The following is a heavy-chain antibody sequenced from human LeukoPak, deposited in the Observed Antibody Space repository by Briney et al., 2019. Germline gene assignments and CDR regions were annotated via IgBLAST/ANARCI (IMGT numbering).Heavy chain of an antibody. J-gene: IGHJ4*02. D-gene: IGHD1-26*01. CDR3: AKCPEGSYLYCYFDY. CDR1: GFTFSSYA. Sequence: GESLRLSCAASGFTFSSYAMSWVRQAPGKGLEWVSAISGSGGSTYYADSVKGRFTISRDNSKNTLYLQMNSLRAEDTAVYYCAKCPEGSYLYCYFDYWGQGTLVTVSS. V-gene: IGHV3-23*01. CDR2: ISGSGGST.